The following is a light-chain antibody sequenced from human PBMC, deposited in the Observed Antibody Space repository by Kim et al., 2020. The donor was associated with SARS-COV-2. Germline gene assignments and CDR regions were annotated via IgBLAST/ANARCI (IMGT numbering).Light chain of an antibody. CDR3: NSRDSSGKAV. Sequence: VALGQTVRITCQGDSLRSYYASWYQQKPGQAPVLVIYGKNNRPSGIPDRFSGSSSGNTASLTITGAQAEDEADYYCNSRDSSGKAVFGGGTQLTVL. V-gene: IGLV3-19*01. CDR2: GKN. J-gene: IGLJ3*02. CDR1: SLRSYY.